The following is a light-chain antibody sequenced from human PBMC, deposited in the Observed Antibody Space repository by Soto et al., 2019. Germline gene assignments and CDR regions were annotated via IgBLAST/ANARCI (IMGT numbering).Light chain of an antibody. Sequence: EIVMTQSPATLSVSPGERATLSCRASQSVSSYLAWYQQKPGQAPRLLIYDASNGATGIPARFSGGGSGTDFTLTIDNLEPEDFAIYYCQQRSNWPPITFGQGTRLEIK. CDR1: QSVSSY. CDR2: DAS. V-gene: IGKV3-11*01. CDR3: QQRSNWPPIT. J-gene: IGKJ5*01.